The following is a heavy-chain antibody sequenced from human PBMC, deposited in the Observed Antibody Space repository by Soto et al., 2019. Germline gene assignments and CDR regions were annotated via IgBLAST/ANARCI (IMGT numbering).Heavy chain of an antibody. CDR3: ARFPLWFGELDY. V-gene: IGHV4-30-2*01. CDR1: GASIGSGSYS. CDR2: LHHSGDT. Sequence: QLQLQESGSGLVRPSQTLSLTCTVSGASIGSGSYSWNWIRQPPGKGLEWIGYLHHSGDTYFNPSLRPRVSISVDRSNNQFSLKLISVTAADTAVYYCARFPLWFGELDYWGQGDLVTVSS. D-gene: IGHD3-10*01. J-gene: IGHJ4*02.